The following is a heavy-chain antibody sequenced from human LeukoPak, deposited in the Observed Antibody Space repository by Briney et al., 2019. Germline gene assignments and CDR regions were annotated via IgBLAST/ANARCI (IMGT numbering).Heavy chain of an antibody. V-gene: IGHV4-59*08. CDR3: ARSPGYSSGWYASSYYYGMDV. J-gene: IGHJ6*02. CDR2: IYYSGST. CDR1: GGSISSYY. D-gene: IGHD6-19*01. Sequence: SETLSLTCTVSGGSISSYYWSWIRQPPGKGLVWIGYIYYSGSTNYNPSLKSRVTISVDTSKNQFSLKLSSVTAADTAEYYCARSPGYSSGWYASSYYYGMDVWGQGTTVTVSS.